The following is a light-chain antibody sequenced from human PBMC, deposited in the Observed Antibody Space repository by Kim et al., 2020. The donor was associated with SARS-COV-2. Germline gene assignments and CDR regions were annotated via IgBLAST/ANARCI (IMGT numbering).Light chain of an antibody. V-gene: IGKV3-20*01. CDR3: LHYYNSYT. Sequence: EVVLTQSPGTLSLSPGERATLSCRASQSFSNYLAWYQHKPGQAPRLLIYAASTRATGIPDRFSGGATGTDFTLSISRVEPEDFAVYYCLHYYNSYTFGQGTKLEI. CDR2: AAS. CDR1: QSFSNY. J-gene: IGKJ2*01.